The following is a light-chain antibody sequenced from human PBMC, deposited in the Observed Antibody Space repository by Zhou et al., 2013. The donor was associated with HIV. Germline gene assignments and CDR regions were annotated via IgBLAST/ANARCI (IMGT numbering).Light chain of an antibody. CDR3: QQANSFPVT. V-gene: IGKV1D-12*01. CDR1: QDISRW. J-gene: IGKJ3*01. Sequence: DIQMTQSPSSVSASVGDRVTITCRASQDISRWLAWYQQKPGKAPKLLIYAASSLQSGVASRFSGSGSGTDFTLTISSLQPEDFATYYCQQANSFPVTLGPGTKADIK. CDR2: AAS.